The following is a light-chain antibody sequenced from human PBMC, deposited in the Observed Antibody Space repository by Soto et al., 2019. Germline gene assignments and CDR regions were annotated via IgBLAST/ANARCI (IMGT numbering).Light chain of an antibody. V-gene: IGLV1-44*01. Sequence: QSVLTQPPSASGTPGQRVTISCSGSRSSIGSNTVNWYQHLQGSTTKILIYSNNHRPSGVPERFSASNAGGSASLAISGLQSEDEGDDYCGAWDASPGGFYVFGSGTKLTVL. CDR3: GAWDASPGGFYV. CDR1: RSSIGSNT. CDR2: SNN. J-gene: IGLJ1*01.